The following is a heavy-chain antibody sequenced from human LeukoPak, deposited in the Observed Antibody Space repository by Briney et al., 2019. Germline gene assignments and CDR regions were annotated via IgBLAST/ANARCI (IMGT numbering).Heavy chain of an antibody. CDR1: GFTFSSYS. Sequence: GGSLRLSCAASGFTFSSYSMNWVRQAPGKGLEWVSSISSSSSYIYYADSVKGRFTISRDNAKNSLYLQMNSLRAEDTAVYYCARLLLVRGVIKYYFDYWGQGTLVTVSS. J-gene: IGHJ4*02. CDR3: ARLLLVRGVIKYYFDY. CDR2: ISSSSSYI. V-gene: IGHV3-21*01. D-gene: IGHD3-10*01.